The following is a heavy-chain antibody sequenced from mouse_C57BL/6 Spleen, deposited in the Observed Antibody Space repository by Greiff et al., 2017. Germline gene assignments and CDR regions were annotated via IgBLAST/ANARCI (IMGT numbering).Heavy chain of an antibody. D-gene: IGHD2-4*01. J-gene: IGHJ4*01. Sequence: VQLQQPGAELVMPGASVKLSCKASGYTFTSYWMHWVKQRPGQGLEWIGEIDPSDSYTNYNQKFKGKSTLTVDKSSSTAYMQLSSLTSEDSAVYYCARKGRDYAYYAMDYWGQGTSVTVSS. V-gene: IGHV1-69*01. CDR3: ARKGRDYAYYAMDY. CDR1: GYTFTSYW. CDR2: IDPSDSYT.